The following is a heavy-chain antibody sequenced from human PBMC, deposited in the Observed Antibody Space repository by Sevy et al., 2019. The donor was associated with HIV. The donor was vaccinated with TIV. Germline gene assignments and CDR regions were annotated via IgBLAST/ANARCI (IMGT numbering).Heavy chain of an antibody. CDR1: GGTFSSYA. D-gene: IGHD3-22*01. CDR3: ARSTYYYDSSGYYYAGGFDY. V-gene: IGHV1-69*13. J-gene: IGHJ4*02. Sequence: ASVKVSCKASGGTFSSYAISWVRQAPGQGLEWMGGTIPIFGTANYAQKFQGRVTITADESTSTAYMELSSLRSEDTAVYYCARSTYYYDSSGYYYAGGFDYWGQGTLVTVSS. CDR2: TIPIFGTA.